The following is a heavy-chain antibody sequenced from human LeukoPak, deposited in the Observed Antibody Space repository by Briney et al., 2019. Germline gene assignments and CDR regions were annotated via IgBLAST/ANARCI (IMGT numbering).Heavy chain of an antibody. Sequence: GSVTVSCGGSGYTFIGYNMRWARQAPGQGLEWMGWINPNSGGTNYAQKFQGRVTMTRDTSISTAYMELSSLRSDDTAVYYCARLGFCSGGSCYSLGYWGQGTMVTVSS. V-gene: IGHV1-2*02. CDR2: INPNSGGT. CDR3: ARLGFCSGGSCYSLGY. D-gene: IGHD2-15*01. CDR1: GYTFIGYN. J-gene: IGHJ4*02.